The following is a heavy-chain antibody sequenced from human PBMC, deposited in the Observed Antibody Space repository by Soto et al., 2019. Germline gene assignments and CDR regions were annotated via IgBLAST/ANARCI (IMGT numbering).Heavy chain of an antibody. D-gene: IGHD5-18*01. CDR1: GGSMSRPGFY. Sequence: TLSLTCTVSGGSMSRPGFYWSWIRQHPGKGLEWLGYIFYSGRTFYNPSLKSRITISADTSKNQFSLRLTSVTAADTAVYYCARELRGGDSYGLHSDYWGQGALVTVSS. J-gene: IGHJ4*02. V-gene: IGHV4-31*03. CDR3: ARELRGGDSYGLHSDY. CDR2: IFYSGRT.